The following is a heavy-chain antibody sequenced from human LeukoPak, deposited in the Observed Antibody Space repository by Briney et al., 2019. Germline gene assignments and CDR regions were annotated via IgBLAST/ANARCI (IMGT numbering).Heavy chain of an antibody. CDR1: GGSISSGSYY. Sequence: SETLSLTCTVSGGSISSGSYYWTWIRQPAGKGLEWVGRISTSGSTNYNPSLKSRLTMSVDTSKNQFSLKLSSVTAADTAVYYCARGVGFFDPWGQGTLVTVSS. J-gene: IGHJ5*02. CDR2: ISTSGST. CDR3: ARGVGFFDP. V-gene: IGHV4-61*02.